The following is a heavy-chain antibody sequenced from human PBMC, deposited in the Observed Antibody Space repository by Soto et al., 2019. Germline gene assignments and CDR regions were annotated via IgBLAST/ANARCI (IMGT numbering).Heavy chain of an antibody. J-gene: IGHJ6*02. CDR1: GFTFSSCA. CDR3: GGYISGYKYYYGMDV. Sequence: PGGSLRLSCAASGFTFSSCAMSWVRQAPGKGLEWVSAISGGGGTTYYADSVKGRFTISRDNSRNTVYLQMASLRAEDTAVYYCGGYISGYKYYYGMDVWGQGTTVTVSS. D-gene: IGHD6-19*01. V-gene: IGHV3-23*01. CDR2: ISGGGGTT.